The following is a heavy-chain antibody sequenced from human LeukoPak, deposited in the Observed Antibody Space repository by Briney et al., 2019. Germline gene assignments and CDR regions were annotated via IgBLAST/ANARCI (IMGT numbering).Heavy chain of an antibody. CDR2: INSDGSST. V-gene: IGHV3-74*01. CDR1: GFTFSSYW. CDR3: ARDLIAPYYYYYMDV. J-gene: IGHJ6*03. Sequence: GGSLRLSCAASGFTFSSYWMHWVRQAPGKGLVWVSRINSDGSSTSYADSVKGRFTISRDNAKNTLYLQMNSLRAEDTAVYYCARDLIAPYYYYYMDVWAKGTTVTVSS.